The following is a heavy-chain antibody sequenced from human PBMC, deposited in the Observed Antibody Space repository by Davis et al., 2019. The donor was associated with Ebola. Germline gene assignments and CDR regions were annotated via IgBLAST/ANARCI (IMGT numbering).Heavy chain of an antibody. J-gene: IGHJ4*02. V-gene: IGHV3-30*03. CDR3: SSPNFDY. CDR1: GFTFSSYG. CDR2: ISYDGSNK. Sequence: GGSLRLSCAASGFTFSSYGMHWVRQAPGKGLEWVAVISYDGSNKYYADSVKGRFTISRDNSKNTLYLQMNSLRAEDTAAYYCSSPNFDYWGQGTLVTVSS.